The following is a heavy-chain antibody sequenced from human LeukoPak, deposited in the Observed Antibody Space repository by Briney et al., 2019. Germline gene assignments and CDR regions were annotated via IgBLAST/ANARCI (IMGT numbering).Heavy chain of an antibody. V-gene: IGHV4-30-4*01. D-gene: IGHD2-2*01. CDR1: GGSISSGDYY. CDR3: ARAHEVVPAAILGKENWFDP. CDR2: IYYSGST. Sequence: SSETLSLTCTVSGGSISSGDYYWSWIRQPPGEGLEWIGYIYYSGSTYYNPSLKSRVTISVDTSKNQFSLKLSSVTAADTAVYYCARAHEVVPAAILGKENWFDPWGQGTLVTVSS. J-gene: IGHJ5*02.